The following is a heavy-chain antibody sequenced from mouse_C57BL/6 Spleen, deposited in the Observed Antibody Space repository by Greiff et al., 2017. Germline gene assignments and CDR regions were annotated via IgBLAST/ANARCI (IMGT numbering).Heavy chain of an antibody. CDR3: ARGGDGYYVMAWFAY. CDR2: IFPGSGST. CDR1: GYTFTDYY. J-gene: IGHJ3*01. D-gene: IGHD2-3*01. V-gene: IGHV1-75*01. Sequence: QVQLKQSGPELVKPGASVKISCKASGYTFTDYYINWVKQRPGQGLEWIGWIFPGSGSTYYNEKFKGKATLTVDKSSSTAYMLLSSLTSEDSAVYFWARGGDGYYVMAWFAYWGQGTLVTVSA.